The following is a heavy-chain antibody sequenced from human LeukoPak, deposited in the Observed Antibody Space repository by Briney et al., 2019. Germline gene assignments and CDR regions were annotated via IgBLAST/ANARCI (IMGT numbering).Heavy chain of an antibody. V-gene: IGHV3-7*05. D-gene: IGHD2-21*01. CDR3: ARDLFRVNDY. Sequence: GGSLRLSCAASGFTFRWNWMSWVRQAPGRGLEWLANIKEDGIDTYYVDSVRGRFTISGDNAKNILYLEMSSLTAEDTAVYYCARDLFRVNDYWGQGTLVTVSS. CDR1: GFTFRWNW. CDR2: IKEDGIDT. J-gene: IGHJ4*02.